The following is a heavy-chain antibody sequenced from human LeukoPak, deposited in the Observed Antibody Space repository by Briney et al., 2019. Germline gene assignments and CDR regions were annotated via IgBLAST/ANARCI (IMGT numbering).Heavy chain of an antibody. J-gene: IGHJ4*02. CDR1: GGSISSGRDY. CDR2: IYTSGST. D-gene: IGHD6-13*01. CDR3: ARIHPYSSIDY. V-gene: IGHV4-61*02. Sequence: SETPSLPCTVSGGSISSGRDYWRWIRQPAGKGLGWIGRIYTSGSTNYNPSRQSRVTISVDTSKNQSSLKLSSVTAADTAVYYWARIHPYSSIDYWGQGTLVTVSS.